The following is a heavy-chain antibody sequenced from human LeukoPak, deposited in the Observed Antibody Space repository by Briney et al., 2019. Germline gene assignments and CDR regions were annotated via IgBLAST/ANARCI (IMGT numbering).Heavy chain of an antibody. CDR2: INHSGST. V-gene: IGHV4-34*01. J-gene: IGHJ3*02. Sequence: PSETLSLTCGVYGGPFSAYYWSWIRQPPGKGLEWIGEINHSGSTNYNPSLKSRTTISVDKSKNQFSLNLSSVTAADTAVYSCARVYSYHWLTQYDAFDIWGQGTMVTVSS. D-gene: IGHD1-20*01. CDR3: ARVYSYHWLTQYDAFDI. CDR1: GGPFSAYY.